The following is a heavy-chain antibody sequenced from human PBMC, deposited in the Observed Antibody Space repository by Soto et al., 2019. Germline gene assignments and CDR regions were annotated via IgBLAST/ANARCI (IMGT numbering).Heavy chain of an antibody. D-gene: IGHD2-2*01. CDR2: IYHSGRT. V-gene: IGHV4-4*02. CDR3: AGSYCSSGRRYYSFIDF. J-gene: IGHJ4*02. Sequence: QVQLQESGPGLVKPSGTLSLTCDVSGGSINNGNSWSWVRQSPARGLEWIGEIYHSGRTDYNPSHTSRVTIILDRTNKRFSLKLSSVTTADAATYYCAGSYCSSGRRYYSFIDFWGRGTPVTVSP. CDR1: GGSINNGNS.